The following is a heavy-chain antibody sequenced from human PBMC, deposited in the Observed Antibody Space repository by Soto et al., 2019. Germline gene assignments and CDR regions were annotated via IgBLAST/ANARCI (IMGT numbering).Heavy chain of an antibody. D-gene: IGHD3-22*01. J-gene: IGHJ4*02. V-gene: IGHV4-4*02. CDR1: GGSISSSNW. CDR2: IYHSGST. Sequence: PSETLSLTCAVSGGSISSSNWWSWVRQPPGKGLEWIGEIYHSGSTNYNPSLKSRVTISVDKSKNQFSLKLSSVTAADTAVYYCARDKASHYSDSSGYYYPLHYWGQGTLVTVSS. CDR3: ARDKASHYSDSSGYYYPLHY.